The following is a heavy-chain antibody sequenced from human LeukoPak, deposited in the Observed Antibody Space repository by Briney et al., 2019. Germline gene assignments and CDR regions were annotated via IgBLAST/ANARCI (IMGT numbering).Heavy chain of an antibody. CDR2: IIPIFGTA. J-gene: IGHJ5*02. Sequence: ASVKVSCTASGGTFSSYAISWVRQAPGQGLEWMGGIIPIFGTANYAQKFQGRVTITADESTSTAYMELSSLRSEDTAVYYCARENLWFGELPNWFDPWGQGTLVTVSS. CDR3: ARENLWFGELPNWFDP. V-gene: IGHV1-69*13. CDR1: GGTFSSYA. D-gene: IGHD3-10*01.